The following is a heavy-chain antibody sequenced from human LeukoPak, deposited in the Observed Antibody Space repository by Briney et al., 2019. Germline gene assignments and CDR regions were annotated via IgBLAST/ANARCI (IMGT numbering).Heavy chain of an antibody. D-gene: IGHD6-25*01. Sequence: GGSLRLSCAASGFTFSSYSMSWVRQAPGEGLEWVSYITGSSSTIYYADSVKGRFTISRDNAKNSLYLQMNSLRDEDTAVYYCARVRAYSSAQGIDYWGQGTLVTVSS. CDR1: GFTFSSYS. CDR2: ITGSSSTI. CDR3: ARVRAYSSAQGIDY. J-gene: IGHJ4*02. V-gene: IGHV3-48*02.